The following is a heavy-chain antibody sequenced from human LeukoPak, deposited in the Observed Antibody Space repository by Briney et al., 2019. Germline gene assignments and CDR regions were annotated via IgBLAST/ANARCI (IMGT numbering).Heavy chain of an antibody. D-gene: IGHD6-13*01. V-gene: IGHV3-30*18. CDR2: ISYDGSNK. CDR3: AKGSYSSSWYDYYYYGMDV. CDR1: GFTFSSYG. Sequence: PGGSLRLSCAASGFTFSSYGMHWVRQAPGKGLEWVAVISYDGSNKYYADSVKGRFTISRDNSKNTLYLQMNSLRAEDTAVYYCAKGSYSSSWYDYYYYGMDVWGQGTTVTVSS. J-gene: IGHJ6*02.